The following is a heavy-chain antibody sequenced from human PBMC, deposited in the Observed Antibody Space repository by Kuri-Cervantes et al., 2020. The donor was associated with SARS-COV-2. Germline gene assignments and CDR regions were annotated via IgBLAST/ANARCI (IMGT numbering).Heavy chain of an antibody. J-gene: IGHJ2*01. V-gene: IGHV4-4*07. D-gene: IGHD4-11*01. CDR3: ARDRKTVGWYFDL. CDR1: GGSISSYY. Sequence: SETLSLTCTVSGGSISSYYWNWIRQPAGKRLEWIGRVYVSGTTSYNPSLKSRLTISTDTSRNQFSLRLNSVTAADTAVYYCARDRKTVGWYFDLWGRGTLVTVSS. CDR2: VYVSGTT.